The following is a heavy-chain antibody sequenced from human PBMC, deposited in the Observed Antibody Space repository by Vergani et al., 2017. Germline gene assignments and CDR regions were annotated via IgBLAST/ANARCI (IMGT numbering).Heavy chain of an antibody. J-gene: IGHJ4*02. Sequence: QVQLVQSGAEVKKPGASVKVSCKASGYTFTSYGIRWVRQAPGQGLEWMGWINAYNGNTNYAQKLQGRVTMTTDTSTSTAYMALRSLRSEDTAVYYCARSARSSWSAYVDYWGQGTLVTVSS. CDR1: GYTFTSYG. V-gene: IGHV1-18*01. CDR3: ARSARSSWSAYVDY. CDR2: INAYNGNT. D-gene: IGHD6-13*01.